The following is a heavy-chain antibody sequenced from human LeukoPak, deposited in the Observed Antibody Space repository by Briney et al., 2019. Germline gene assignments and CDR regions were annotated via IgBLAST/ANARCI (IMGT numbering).Heavy chain of an antibody. D-gene: IGHD3-3*01. CDR2: IYYSGST. Sequence: PSETLSLTCTVSGGSVSSGSYYWSWIRQPPGKGLEWIGYIYYSGSTNYNPSLKSRVTISVDTSKNQFSLKLSSVTAADTAVYYCARDGYYDFWSGPRGAFDIWGQGTMVTVSS. J-gene: IGHJ3*02. V-gene: IGHV4-61*01. CDR3: ARDGYYDFWSGPRGAFDI. CDR1: GGSVSSGSYY.